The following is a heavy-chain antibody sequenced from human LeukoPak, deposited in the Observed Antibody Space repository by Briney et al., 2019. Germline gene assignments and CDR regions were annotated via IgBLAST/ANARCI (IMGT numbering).Heavy chain of an antibody. J-gene: IGHJ6*02. CDR3: ARGPDPGKVGAAIYYYYGMDV. CDR1: GGSFSGYY. CDR2: INYSGST. Sequence: SETLSLTCAVYGGSFSGYYWSWIRQPPGKGLEWIGEINYSGSTNYNPSLKSRVTISLDTSKNQSSLKLSSVTAADTAVYYCARGPDPGKVGAAIYYYYGMDVWGQGTTVTVSS. V-gene: IGHV4-34*01. D-gene: IGHD1-26*01.